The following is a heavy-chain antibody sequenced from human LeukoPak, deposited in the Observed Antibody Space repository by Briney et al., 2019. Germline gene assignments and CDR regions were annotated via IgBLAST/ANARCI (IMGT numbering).Heavy chain of an antibody. CDR2: IWYDGSNK. CDR3: AREPNYYGSGSYLYYGMDV. V-gene: IGHV3-33*01. D-gene: IGHD3-10*01. Sequence: GRSLRLSCAASGFTFSSYGMHWVRQAPGKGLEWVAVIWYDGSNKYYADSVKGRFTISRDNSKNTLYLQMNSLRAEDTAVYYCAREPNYYGSGSYLYYGMDVWGQGTTVTVSS. CDR1: GFTFSSYG. J-gene: IGHJ6*02.